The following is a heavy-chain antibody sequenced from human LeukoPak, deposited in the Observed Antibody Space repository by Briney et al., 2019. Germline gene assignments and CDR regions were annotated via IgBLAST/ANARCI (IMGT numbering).Heavy chain of an antibody. J-gene: IGHJ4*02. CDR3: ARDGPTAAPFDY. CDR2: INPSGGST. CDR1: GYRFTSYD. D-gene: IGHD2-2*01. Sequence: ASVTVSCKASGYRFTSYDMHWVRQAPGQGLEWMGIINPSGGSTSYAQRFQGRVAITTDTSTTTVYMEVNRLTSEDTAVYFCARDGPTAAPFDYWGQGTLVTVSS. V-gene: IGHV1-46*01.